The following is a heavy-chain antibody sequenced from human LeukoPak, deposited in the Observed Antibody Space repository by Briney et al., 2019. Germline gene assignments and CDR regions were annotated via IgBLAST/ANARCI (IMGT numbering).Heavy chain of an antibody. J-gene: IGHJ4*02. Sequence: PGGSLRLSCATSRFTSDDFGIHWVRQAPGKGLEWVCFISADGTSTFYADSVRGRFTISRDNSKNSLCLQMNSLRTEDTAFYYCAKETDNWGQGTLVTVSS. CDR2: ISADGTST. CDR1: RFTSDDFG. V-gene: IGHV3-43*02. CDR3: AKETDN.